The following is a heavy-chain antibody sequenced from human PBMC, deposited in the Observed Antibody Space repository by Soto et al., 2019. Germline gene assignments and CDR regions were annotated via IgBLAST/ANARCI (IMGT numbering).Heavy chain of an antibody. Sequence: EVQLLESGGGLVQPGASLRLSCAASGFTFSTYSMTWVRQAPGKGLEWVSTIRDSGHSTHYADSVRGRFAISRDNSKNTLFLQMNSLRAEDTAVYYCARVKAQILSSGWYGGDDIWGQGTMVTVSS. V-gene: IGHV3-23*01. CDR2: IRDSGHST. D-gene: IGHD6-19*01. CDR3: ARVKAQILSSGWYGGDDI. J-gene: IGHJ3*02. CDR1: GFTFSTYS.